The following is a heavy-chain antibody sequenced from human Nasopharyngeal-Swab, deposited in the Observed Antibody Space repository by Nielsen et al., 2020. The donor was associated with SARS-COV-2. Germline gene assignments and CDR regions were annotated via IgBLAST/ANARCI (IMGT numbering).Heavy chain of an antibody. J-gene: IGHJ4*02. D-gene: IGHD3-3*01. CDR1: GFTFSSYS. CDR3: ARKSEWRGGYFDY. V-gene: IGHV3-21*01. Sequence: GGSLRLSCAASGFTFSSYSMNWVRQAPGKGLEWVSSISSSSSYIYYADSVKGRFTISRDSAKNSLYLQMNSLRAEDTAVYYCARKSEWRGGYFDYWGQGTLVTVSS. CDR2: ISSSSSYI.